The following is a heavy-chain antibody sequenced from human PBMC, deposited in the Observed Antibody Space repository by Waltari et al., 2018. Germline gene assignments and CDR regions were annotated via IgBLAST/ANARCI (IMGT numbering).Heavy chain of an antibody. D-gene: IGHD1-1*01. Sequence: ELQVVESGGGLFQPGASLRLSCAASGFTVRSTYMAWVRKAPGQGPGRVSVIFTSGSTYHAQSVKVRFTSSRDKSENTVHLQMKNLPAEDTALYYCARATNWVLEAFYLWGHGTMFTVSP. V-gene: IGHV3-53*01. CDR3: ARATNWVLEAFYL. CDR2: IFTSGST. J-gene: IGHJ3*01. CDR1: GFTVRSTY.